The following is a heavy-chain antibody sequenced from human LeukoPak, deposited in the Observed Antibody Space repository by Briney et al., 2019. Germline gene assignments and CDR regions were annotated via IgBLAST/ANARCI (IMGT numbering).Heavy chain of an antibody. CDR2: IYYSGST. Sequence: SQTLSLTCTVSGGSISSGDYYWSWIRQPPGKGLEWIGYIYYSGSTYYNPSLKSRVTISVDTSKNQFSLKLSSVTAADTAVYYYAREPDWGYYGMDVWGQGTTVTVSS. V-gene: IGHV4-30-4*01. CDR1: GGSISSGDYY. CDR3: AREPDWGYYGMDV. D-gene: IGHD7-27*01. J-gene: IGHJ6*02.